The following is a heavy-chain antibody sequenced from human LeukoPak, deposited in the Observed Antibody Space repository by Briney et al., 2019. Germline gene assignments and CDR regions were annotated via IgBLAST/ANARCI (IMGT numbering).Heavy chain of an antibody. Sequence: GASVKVSCKASGGTFSSYAISWVRQAPGQGLEWMGGIIPIFGTANYAQKFQGRVTITADESTSTAYMELSSLRSGDTAVYYCARDGYGCSSTSCYTQYGMDVWGQGTTVTVSS. CDR1: GGTFSSYA. CDR2: IIPIFGTA. CDR3: ARDGYGCSSTSCYTQYGMDV. V-gene: IGHV1-69*13. J-gene: IGHJ6*02. D-gene: IGHD2-2*02.